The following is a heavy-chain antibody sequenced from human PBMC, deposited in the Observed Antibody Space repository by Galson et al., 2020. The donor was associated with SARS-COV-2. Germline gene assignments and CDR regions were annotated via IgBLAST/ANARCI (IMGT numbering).Heavy chain of an antibody. Sequence: SETLSLTCTVSGGSISSYYWSWIRQPAGKGLEWIGRIYTSGSTNYNPSLKSRVTMSVDTSKNQFSLKLSSVTAADTAGYYCARVRGYCGGDCYSRWFDPWGQGTLVTVSS. CDR1: GGSISSYY. V-gene: IGHV4-4*07. CDR3: ARVRGYCGGDCYSRWFDP. D-gene: IGHD2-21*02. CDR2: IYTSGST. J-gene: IGHJ5*02.